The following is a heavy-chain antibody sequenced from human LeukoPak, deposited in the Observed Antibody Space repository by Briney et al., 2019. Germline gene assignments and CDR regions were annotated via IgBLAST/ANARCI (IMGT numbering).Heavy chain of an antibody. CDR3: ARSEYSSSSFDY. V-gene: IGHV3-23*01. J-gene: IGHJ4*02. D-gene: IGHD6-6*01. CDR1: GFTFSTYA. Sequence: GGSLRLSCAASGFTFSTYAMTWVRQAPGKGLEWVSGITDSGGTTYYADSVKGRFTISRDNSKNTLYLQMNSLGAEDTAVYYCARSEYSSSSFDYWGQGTLVTVSS. CDR2: ITDSGGTT.